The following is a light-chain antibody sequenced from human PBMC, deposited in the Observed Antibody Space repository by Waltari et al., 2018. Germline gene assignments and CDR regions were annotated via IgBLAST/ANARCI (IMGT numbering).Light chain of an antibody. V-gene: IGKV2-28*01. CDR2: VGS. Sequence: DIVVNQSPLSLHVTTGEPASISCRSSQSLLHSNGYNYLDWYLQKPGQSPQLLIYVGSNRASGVPDRFSGTGSGTDFTLKINRVQAEDVGVYYCMQSLQALWTFGQGTKVDIK. CDR3: MQSLQALWT. CDR1: QSLLHSNGYNY. J-gene: IGKJ1*01.